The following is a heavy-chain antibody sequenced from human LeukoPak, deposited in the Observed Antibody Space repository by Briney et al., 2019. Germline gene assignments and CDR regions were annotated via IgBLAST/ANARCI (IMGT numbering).Heavy chain of an antibody. J-gene: IGHJ4*02. Sequence: ASVKVSCKASGFTFTGYYIHWLRQAPGQGLEWMGWINPNSGGTHYAQKFQGRVTMTRDTSISAAYMELSRLRSDDTAVYYCARGAGRSSGFDYWGQGTLVTVSS. CDR3: ARGAGRSSGFDY. CDR1: GFTFTGYY. D-gene: IGHD6-19*01. V-gene: IGHV1-2*02. CDR2: INPNSGGT.